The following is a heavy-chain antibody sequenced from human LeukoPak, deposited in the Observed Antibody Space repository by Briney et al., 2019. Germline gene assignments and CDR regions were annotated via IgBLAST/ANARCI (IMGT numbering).Heavy chain of an antibody. J-gene: IGHJ4*02. CDR1: GGSISSGHYY. CDR2: IYHDGST. Sequence: SETLSLTCNVSGGSISSGHYYWSWIRQPPGKGLEWIVYIYHDGSTYYNPSLQSRVTMSIDRSKNQFSLKVTSVAAADTAVYYCARDLSIGEDSWGQGILVTVSS. D-gene: IGHD6-6*01. CDR3: ARDLSIGEDS. V-gene: IGHV4-30-2*01.